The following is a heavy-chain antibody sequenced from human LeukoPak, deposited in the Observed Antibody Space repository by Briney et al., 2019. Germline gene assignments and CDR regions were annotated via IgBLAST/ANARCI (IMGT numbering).Heavy chain of an antibody. V-gene: IGHV3-66*01. CDR2: IYSGGST. CDR3: ARGRSSGWGIYYFDY. Sequence: GGSLRLSCAASGFTVSSNYMSWVRQAPGKGLEWVSAIYSGGSTYYADSVKGRFTISRDNSKNTLYLQMNSLRAEDTAVYYCARGRSSGWGIYYFDYWGQGTLVTVSS. J-gene: IGHJ4*02. CDR1: GFTVSSNY. D-gene: IGHD6-19*01.